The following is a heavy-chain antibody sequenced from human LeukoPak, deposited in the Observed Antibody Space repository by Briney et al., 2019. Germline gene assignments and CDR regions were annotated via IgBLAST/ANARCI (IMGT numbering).Heavy chain of an antibody. CDR1: GFTFSSYA. CDR2: ISGSGGST. V-gene: IGHV3-23*01. Sequence: QAGGSLRLSCAASGFTFSSYAMSWVRQAPGKGLEWVSAISGSGGSTYYADSVKGRFTISRDNSKNTLYLQMNSLRAEDTAVYYCAKDSSSWHDPTSIDYWGQGTLVTVSS. D-gene: IGHD6-13*01. J-gene: IGHJ4*02. CDR3: AKDSSSWHDPTSIDY.